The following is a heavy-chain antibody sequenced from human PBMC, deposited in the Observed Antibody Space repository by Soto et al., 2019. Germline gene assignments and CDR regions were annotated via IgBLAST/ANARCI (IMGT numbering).Heavy chain of an antibody. J-gene: IGHJ6*02. D-gene: IGHD5-12*01. CDR3: AREKSHGGYDYGYYYYGMDV. Sequence: PGGSLRLSCAASGFTFSSYEMNWVRQAPGKGLEWVSYISSSGSTIYYADSVKGRFTISRDNAKNSLYLQMNSLRAEDTAVYYCAREKSHGGYDYGYYYYGMDVWGQGTTVTVSS. CDR2: ISSSGSTI. CDR1: GFTFSSYE. V-gene: IGHV3-48*03.